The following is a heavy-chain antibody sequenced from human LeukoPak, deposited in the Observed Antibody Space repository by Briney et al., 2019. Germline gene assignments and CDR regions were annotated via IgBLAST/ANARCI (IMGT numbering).Heavy chain of an antibody. V-gene: IGHV4-38-2*02. CDR1: GYSISSGYY. Sequence: PSETLSLTCTVSGYSISSGYYWGWIRQPPGKGLEWIGSIYHSGSTYYNPSLKSRVTISVDTSKNQFSLKLSSVTAADTAVYYCARVLGQENYYYYYYMDVWGKGTTVTVSS. J-gene: IGHJ6*03. D-gene: IGHD3-16*01. CDR2: IYHSGST. CDR3: ARVLGQENYYYYYYMDV.